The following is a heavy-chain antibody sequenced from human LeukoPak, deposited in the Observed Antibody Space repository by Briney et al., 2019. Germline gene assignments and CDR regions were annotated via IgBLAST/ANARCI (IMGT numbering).Heavy chain of an antibody. V-gene: IGHV3-48*03. CDR1: GFTFSSYE. J-gene: IGHJ4*02. D-gene: IGHD2-2*01. Sequence: GGSLRLSCAVSGFTFSSYEMNWVRQAPGKGLEWVSYISSSGSTIYYADSVKGRFTISRDNAKKSLYLQMNSLRAEDTAVYYCARAPLHLAMYHYFDYWGQGTLVTVSS. CDR3: ARAPLHLAMYHYFDY. CDR2: ISSSGSTI.